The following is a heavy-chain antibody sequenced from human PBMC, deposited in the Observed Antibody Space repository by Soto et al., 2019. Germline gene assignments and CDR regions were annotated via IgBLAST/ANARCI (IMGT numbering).Heavy chain of an antibody. CDR2: IYYSGST. J-gene: IGHJ4*02. D-gene: IGHD5-12*01. Sequence: SETLSLTCTVSGGSISSSSYYWGWIRQPPGKGLEWIGSIYYSGSTYYNPSLKSRVTISVDTSKNQFSLKLSSVTAADTAVYYCATQYIVATIFLDYWGQGTLVTVSS. CDR1: GGSISSSSYY. V-gene: IGHV4-39*01. CDR3: ATQYIVATIFLDY.